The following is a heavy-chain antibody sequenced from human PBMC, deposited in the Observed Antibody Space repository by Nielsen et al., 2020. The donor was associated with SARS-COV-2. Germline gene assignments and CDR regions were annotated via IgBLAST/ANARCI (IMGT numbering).Heavy chain of an antibody. D-gene: IGHD6-19*01. V-gene: IGHV2-70*04. J-gene: IGHJ4*02. CDR1: GFSLSTSGMR. CDR3: ARDKQWLGTFDY. Sequence: SGPTLVKPTQTLTLTCTFSGFSLSTSGMRVSWIRQPPGKALEWLARIDRDDDKFYSTSLKTRLTISKDTSKNQVVLTMTNMDPVDTATYYCARDKQWLGTFDYWGQGTLVTVSS. CDR2: IDRDDDK.